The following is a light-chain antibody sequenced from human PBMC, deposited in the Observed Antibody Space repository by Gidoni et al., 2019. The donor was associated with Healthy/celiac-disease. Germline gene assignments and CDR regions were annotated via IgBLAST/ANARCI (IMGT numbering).Light chain of an antibody. CDR2: AAS. J-gene: IGKJ3*01. V-gene: IGKV1-27*01. CDR1: QGISNY. CDR3: QKYNSAPQP. Sequence: TITCRASQGISNYLAWYQQKPGKVPKLLIYAASTLQSGVPSRFSGSGSGTDFTLTISSLQPEDVATYYCQKYNSAPQPFGPGTKVDIK.